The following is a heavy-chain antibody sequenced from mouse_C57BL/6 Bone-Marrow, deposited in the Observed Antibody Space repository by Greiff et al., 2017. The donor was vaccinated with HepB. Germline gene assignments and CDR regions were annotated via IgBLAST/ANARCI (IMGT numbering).Heavy chain of an antibody. V-gene: IGHV1-26*01. CDR2: INPNNGGT. Sequence: EVQLQQSGPELVKPGASVKISCKASGYTFTDYYMNWVKQSHGKSLEWIGDINPNNGGTSYNQKFKGKATLTVDKSSSTAYMELRSLTSEDSAVYYCARRGSNYVWFAYWGQGTLVTVSA. D-gene: IGHD2-5*01. J-gene: IGHJ3*01. CDR3: ARRGSNYVWFAY. CDR1: GYTFTDYY.